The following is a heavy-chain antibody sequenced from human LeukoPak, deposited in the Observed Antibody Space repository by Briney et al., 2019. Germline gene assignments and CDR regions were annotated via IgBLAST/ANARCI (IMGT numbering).Heavy chain of an antibody. CDR3: ARPPSDNLLTGSLYYFVN. V-gene: IGHV3-23*01. Sequence: PGGSLRLSCAASGFSFSSCAMSWVRQAPGKGLEWVSGISGSGDSTDYADSVKGRFTISRDNSKNTLYLQINSLRAEDTAVYYCARPPSDNLLTGSLYYFVNWGQGTLVTVSS. J-gene: IGHJ4*02. CDR1: GFSFSSCA. D-gene: IGHD3-9*01. CDR2: ISGSGDST.